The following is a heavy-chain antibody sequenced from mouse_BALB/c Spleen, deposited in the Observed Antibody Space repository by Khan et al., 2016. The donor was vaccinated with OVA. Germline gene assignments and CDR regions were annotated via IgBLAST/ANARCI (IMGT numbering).Heavy chain of an antibody. CDR3: ARRNYFGYTFAY. CDR2: ISPGSGDT. D-gene: IGHD1-2*01. CDR1: GYTFTDFY. Sequence: QVQLQQPGTELARPGASVNLSCKASGYTFTDFYINWVKQRSGQGLEWIGEISPGSGDTYYNEKFKGKATLTADNSSSTAYMQLSSLTSEASAVYFCARRNYFGYTFAYWGQGTLVTVSA. V-gene: IGHV1-77*01. J-gene: IGHJ3*01.